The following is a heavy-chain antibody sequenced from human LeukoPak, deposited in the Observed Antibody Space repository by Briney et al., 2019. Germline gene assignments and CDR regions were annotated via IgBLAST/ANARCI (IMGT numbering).Heavy chain of an antibody. CDR2: ISGSGGST. V-gene: IGHV3-23*01. Sequence: ASVKVSCKASGGTFSSYAMSWVRQAPGKGLEWVSAISGSGGSTYYADSVKGRFTISRDNSKNTLYLQMNSLRAEDTAVYYCAKDRDYYGSGAAFDIWGQGTMVTVSS. J-gene: IGHJ3*02. CDR1: GGTFSSYA. CDR3: AKDRDYYGSGAAFDI. D-gene: IGHD3-10*01.